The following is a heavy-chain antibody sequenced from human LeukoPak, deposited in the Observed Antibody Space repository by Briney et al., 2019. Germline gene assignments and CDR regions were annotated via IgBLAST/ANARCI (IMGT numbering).Heavy chain of an antibody. J-gene: IGHJ4*02. D-gene: IGHD3-22*01. CDR1: GFTFRSYG. CDR2: ISYDVGKK. CDR3: AKDDYYDTSGYRD. V-gene: IGHV3-30*18. Sequence: PGGSLRLSCAASGFTFRSYGMHWVRQAPGKGLEWVAVISYDVGKKYYADSVKGRFTISRDNSKNTLYLQMNSLRAEDTAVYYCAKDDYYDTSGYRDWGQGTLVTVSS.